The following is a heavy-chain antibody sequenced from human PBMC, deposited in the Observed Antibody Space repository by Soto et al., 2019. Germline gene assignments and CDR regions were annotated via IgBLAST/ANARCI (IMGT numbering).Heavy chain of an antibody. D-gene: IGHD6-19*01. CDR2: ISYDGNYE. Sequence: QVQLVESGGGVVQPGGSLRLSCAASGFSFSTYTLHWVRQAPGKGLEWVAVISYDGNYEYYADSVKGRFTISRDNSKKTMFLQKNSMRADDMAIYYCVRTSVAATWCYHFDYWGQGALVTVSS. J-gene: IGHJ4*02. CDR3: VRTSVAATWCYHFDY. V-gene: IGHV3-30-3*01. CDR1: GFSFSTYT.